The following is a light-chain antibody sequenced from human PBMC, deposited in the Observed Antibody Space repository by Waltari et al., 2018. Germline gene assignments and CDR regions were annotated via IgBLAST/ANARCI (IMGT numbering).Light chain of an antibody. CDR2: RNN. CDR1: SSNIGSNS. J-gene: IGLJ3*02. Sequence: QSVLTQPPSASGTPGQRVTISCSGSSSNIGSNSVYWYQQLPGTAPKLLIYRNNERPSGVPDRFSGSKSVTSASLAISGLLSEDESDYYCAAWDDSLSGYWVFGGGTKLTVL. CDR3: AAWDDSLSGYWV. V-gene: IGLV1-47*01.